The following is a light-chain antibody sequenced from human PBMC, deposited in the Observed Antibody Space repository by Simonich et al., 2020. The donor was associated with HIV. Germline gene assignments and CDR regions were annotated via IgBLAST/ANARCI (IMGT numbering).Light chain of an antibody. V-gene: IGKV1-9*01. CDR2: AAS. CDR3: QHLNSVPFT. Sequence: IQLTQSPSFLSASVGDRVTITCRASQGISSYLAWYQQNPGKAPKLLINAASTLQSGVPARFSGSGSGTEFTLTISSLQPEDFATYYCQHLNSVPFTFGPGTKVDI. J-gene: IGKJ3*01. CDR1: QGISSY.